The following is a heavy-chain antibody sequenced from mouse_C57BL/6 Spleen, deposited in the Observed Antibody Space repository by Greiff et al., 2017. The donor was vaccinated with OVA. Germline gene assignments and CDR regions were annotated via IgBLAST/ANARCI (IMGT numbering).Heavy chain of an antibody. CDR3: ARKRNDYDDYYAMDY. J-gene: IGHJ4*01. CDR2: INPSNGGT. V-gene: IGHV1-53*01. CDR1: GYTFTSYW. D-gene: IGHD2-4*01. Sequence: QVQLQQPGTELVKPGASVKLSCKASGYTFTSYWLHWVKQRPGQGLEWIGNINPSNGGTNYNEKFKSKATLTVDKSSSTAYMQLSSLTSEDSAVYYCARKRNDYDDYYAMDYWGQGTSVTVSS.